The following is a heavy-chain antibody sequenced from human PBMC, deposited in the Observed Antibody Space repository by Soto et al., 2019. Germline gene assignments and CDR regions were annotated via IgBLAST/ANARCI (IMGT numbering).Heavy chain of an antibody. D-gene: IGHD1-26*01. V-gene: IGHV4-39*01. CDR3: ARQSGSYPDWVEP. Sequence: SETLSLTCTVSGDSISSSSYYWGWIRQPPGKGLEWIGNIYYSGSPYYNPSLKSRVTISVDTSENQFSLKLTSVTAADTAVYYCARQSGSYPDWVEPWGQGCLVNVSS. CDR1: GDSISSSSYY. J-gene: IGHJ5*02. CDR2: IYYSGSP.